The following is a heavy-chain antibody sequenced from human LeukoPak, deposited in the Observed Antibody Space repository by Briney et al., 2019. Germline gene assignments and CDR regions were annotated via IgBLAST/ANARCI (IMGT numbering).Heavy chain of an antibody. J-gene: IGHJ4*02. V-gene: IGHV3-15*01. CDR2: IKTKSDGATT. Sequence: GGSLRLSCAASGFTFSNAWMNWVRQAPGKGLQWVGRIKTKSDGATTDYAAPVKGRFTISRDDSKNTLFLQMNSLKTEDTAVYFCSRSNLWNYEHYFDYWGLGTLVTVSS. CDR1: GFTFSNAW. CDR3: SRSNLWNYEHYFDY. D-gene: IGHD1-7*01.